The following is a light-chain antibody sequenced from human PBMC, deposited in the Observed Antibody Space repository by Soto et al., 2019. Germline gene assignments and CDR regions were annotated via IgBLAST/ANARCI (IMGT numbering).Light chain of an antibody. CDR3: QQYDGSPIT. Sequence: DTVLTQSPGTLSLSPGERAPLSCRASQTVPSTYLAWYRLKSGQPPRLLIYGASTRATGIPDRFSGSGSGTDYTLTISRLEPEDFAVYYCQQYDGSPITFGQGTRLEIK. J-gene: IGKJ5*01. CDR1: QTVPSTY. CDR2: GAS. V-gene: IGKV3-20*01.